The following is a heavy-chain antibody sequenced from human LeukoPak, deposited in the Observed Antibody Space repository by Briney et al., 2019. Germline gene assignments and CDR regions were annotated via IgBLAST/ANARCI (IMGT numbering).Heavy chain of an antibody. Sequence: SETLSLTCSVSGASVSSYYWSWIRQPPGKGLEWIGYIYYSGSTNYNPSLKSRVTISVDTSKNQFSLKLSSVTAADTAVYYCARDREMNGGSLYWYFDLWGRGTLVTVSS. D-gene: IGHD6-25*01. CDR3: ARDREMNGGSLYWYFDL. CDR1: GASVSSYY. J-gene: IGHJ2*01. CDR2: IYYSGST. V-gene: IGHV4-59*02.